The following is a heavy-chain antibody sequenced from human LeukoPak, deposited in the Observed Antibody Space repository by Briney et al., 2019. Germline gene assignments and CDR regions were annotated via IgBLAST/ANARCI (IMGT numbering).Heavy chain of an antibody. V-gene: IGHV4-39*01. CDR1: GGSISSSNSY. Sequence: SETLSLTCSISGGSISSSNSYWGWIRQSPEMGLEWIGSVYFSGSTSYNPSLRSRVTLSVDTSKNQFSLKLTSVTAADTAVYYCARILWFGEGRSIDYWGHGTLVTVSS. D-gene: IGHD3-10*01. J-gene: IGHJ4*01. CDR3: ARILWFGEGRSIDY. CDR2: VYFSGST.